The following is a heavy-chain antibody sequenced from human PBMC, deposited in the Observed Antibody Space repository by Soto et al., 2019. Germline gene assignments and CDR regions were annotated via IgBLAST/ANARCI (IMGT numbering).Heavy chain of an antibody. V-gene: IGHV3-23*01. D-gene: IGHD3-22*01. CDR3: AKEMGYYDSSGYYRGTYDY. CDR2: ISGSGGST. CDR1: GFTFSSYA. Sequence: GGSLRLSCAASGFTFSSYAMSWVRQAPGKGLEWVSAISGSGGSTYYADSVKGRFTISRDNSKNTLYLQMNSLRAEDTAVYYCAKEMGYYDSSGYYRGTYDYWGQGTLVTVSS. J-gene: IGHJ4*02.